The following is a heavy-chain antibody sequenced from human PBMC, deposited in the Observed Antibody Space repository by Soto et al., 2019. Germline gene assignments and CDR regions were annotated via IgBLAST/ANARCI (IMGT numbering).Heavy chain of an antibody. J-gene: IGHJ5*02. D-gene: IGHD3-3*01. Sequence: SETLSRTCAVYGGSFCGYYWNGIRQPPGKGLEWIGEIDHSGYTNYNPSLKSRVTISVDTSKNQFSLRLTSVTAADTAVYYCARVRDWFDPWGQGTLVTVSS. CDR1: GGSFCGYY. CDR3: ARVRDWFDP. V-gene: IGHV4-34*01. CDR2: IDHSGYT.